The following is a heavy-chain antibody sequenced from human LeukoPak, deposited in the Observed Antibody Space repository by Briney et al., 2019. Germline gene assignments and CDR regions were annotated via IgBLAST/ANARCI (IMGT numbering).Heavy chain of an antibody. CDR2: IGTAGDT. J-gene: IGHJ4*02. CDR1: GFTFSSYD. V-gene: IGHV3-13*04. Sequence: GGSLRLSCAASGFTFSSYDMHWVRQATGKGLEWVSAIGTAGDTYYPGSVKGRFTISRDNARNSLYLQMNSLRAEDTAVYYCARVTAAAGVYYSDYWGQGTLVTVSS. D-gene: IGHD6-13*01. CDR3: ARVTAAAGVYYSDY.